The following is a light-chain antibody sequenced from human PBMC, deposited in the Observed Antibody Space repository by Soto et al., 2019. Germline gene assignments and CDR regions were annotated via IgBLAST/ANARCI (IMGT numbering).Light chain of an antibody. V-gene: IGKV3-11*01. Sequence: EIVLTQSPATLSLSPGERATLSGRASQSVSRYLAWYQQKPGQTPRLLIYDTSNRATGIPARFSGSGSGTDFTLTISSLEPEDFAVYYCQQRSNWPPLYTFGQGTKLEIK. CDR2: DTS. J-gene: IGKJ2*01. CDR3: QQRSNWPPLYT. CDR1: QSVSRY.